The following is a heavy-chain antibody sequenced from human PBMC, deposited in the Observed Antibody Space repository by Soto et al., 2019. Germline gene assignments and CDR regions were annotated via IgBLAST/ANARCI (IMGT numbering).Heavy chain of an antibody. CDR1: GFTFSSYA. J-gene: IGHJ4*02. Sequence: EVQLLEFGGGLVQPGGSLRLSCAASGFTFSSYAMSWVRQAPGKGLEWVSAISGSGGSTYYADSVKGRFTISRDNSKNTLYLQMNSLRAEDTAVYYCAKDCSSTSCYHQFDYWGQGTLVTVSS. CDR2: ISGSGGST. CDR3: AKDCSSTSCYHQFDY. D-gene: IGHD2-2*01. V-gene: IGHV3-23*01.